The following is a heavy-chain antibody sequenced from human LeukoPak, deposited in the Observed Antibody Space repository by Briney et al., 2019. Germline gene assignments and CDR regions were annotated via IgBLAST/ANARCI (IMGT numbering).Heavy chain of an antibody. J-gene: IGHJ6*02. D-gene: IGHD2-2*01. V-gene: IGHV4-59*08. CDR3: ARIYCSSTSCRGDYYYGMDV. Sequence: SETLSLTCTVSGGSVRSYYWSWIRQPPGKGLEWIGYIYYSGNTNSNPSLKSRVALSVDTSKNQFSLRLSSVTAADTAVYYCARIYCSSTSCRGDYYYGMDVWGQGTTVTVSS. CDR2: IYYSGNT. CDR1: GGSVRSYY.